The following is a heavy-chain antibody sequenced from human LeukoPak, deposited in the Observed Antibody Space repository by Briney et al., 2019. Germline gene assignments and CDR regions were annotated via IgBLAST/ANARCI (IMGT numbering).Heavy chain of an antibody. J-gene: IGHJ4*02. CDR2: ISGSGGGENT. CDR3: AKDLLVVGYFDY. V-gene: IGHV3-23*01. D-gene: IGHD2-15*01. CDR1: GFMFSSHA. Sequence: ESGGSLRLSCAASGFMFSSHAMSWVRQAPGKGLEWVSAISGSGGGENTNYIDSVKGRFTISRDNSKNILYLQMNSLRTEDTAIYYCAKDLLVVGYFDYWGQGILVTVSS.